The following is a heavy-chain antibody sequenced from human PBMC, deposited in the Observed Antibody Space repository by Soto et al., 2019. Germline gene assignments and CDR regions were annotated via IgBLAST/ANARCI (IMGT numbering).Heavy chain of an antibody. J-gene: IGHJ6*02. CDR2: IITIFGTA. CDR1: GGTFSSYA. D-gene: IGHD3-22*01. V-gene: IGHV1-69*12. CDR3: ARGRAMIVVVITFTGGMDV. Sequence: QVQLVQSGAEVKKPGSSVKVSCKASGGTFSSYAISWVRQAPGQGLEWMGGIITIFGTANYAQKFQGRVTITADESTSTAYMALSSLRSEDTAVYYCARGRAMIVVVITFTGGMDVWGQGTTVTVSS.